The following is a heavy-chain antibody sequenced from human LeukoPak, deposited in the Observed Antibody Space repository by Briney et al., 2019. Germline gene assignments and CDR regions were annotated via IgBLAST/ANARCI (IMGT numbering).Heavy chain of an antibody. CDR3: AREMNHVVPAATWRWFDP. V-gene: IGHV4-30-4*08. CDR2: IYYSGST. J-gene: IGHJ5*02. Sequence: PSETLSLTCTVSGGSISSGDYYWSWIRQPPGKGLEWIGYIYYSGSTYTNPPLKSRVTLSVDTPKNQFSLKLSSVTAADTAVYYCAREMNHVVPAATWRWFDPWGQGTLVTVSS. D-gene: IGHD2-2*01. CDR1: GGSISSGDYY.